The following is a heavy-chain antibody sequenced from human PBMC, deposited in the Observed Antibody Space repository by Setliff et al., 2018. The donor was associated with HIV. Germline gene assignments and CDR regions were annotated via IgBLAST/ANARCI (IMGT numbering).Heavy chain of an antibody. J-gene: IGHJ6*03. D-gene: IGHD3-10*01. Sequence: SETLSLTCAVSGGSISSNWWSWVRQSPGKGLEWIGEIYHSGSTHYNPSLKSRVTISVDTSKNQFSLKLSSVTAADTAVYYCARDGPLEGSYRYYYYYMDVWGKGTTVTVSS. CDR2: IYHSGST. CDR1: GGSISSNW. V-gene: IGHV4-4*02. CDR3: ARDGPLEGSYRYYYYYMDV.